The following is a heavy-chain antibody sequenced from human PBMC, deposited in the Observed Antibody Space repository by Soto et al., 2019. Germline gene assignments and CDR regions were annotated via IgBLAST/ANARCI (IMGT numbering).Heavy chain of an antibody. CDR2: IHYSGTT. V-gene: IGHV4-59*01. CDR3: AGDTYGLDV. Sequence: QVQMQESGPGLVKPSETLSLTCTVSGASINNYYCHWVRQPPGKGLEWIGSIHYSGTTHYNPSLGSRVTISRDAARNQFSLRLRSVTAADAAVYYCAGDTYGLDVWGQGTTVTVSS. CDR1: GASINNYY. J-gene: IGHJ6*02.